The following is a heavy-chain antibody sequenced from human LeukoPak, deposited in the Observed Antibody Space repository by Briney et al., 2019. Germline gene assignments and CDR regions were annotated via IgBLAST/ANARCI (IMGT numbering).Heavy chain of an antibody. CDR3: AREEEGGTFDY. CDR1: GYTFTNYY. J-gene: IGHJ4*01. V-gene: IGHV1-46*01. Sequence: ASVKVSCKPSGYTFTNYYMRWVRQAPGQGLEWMGIIRHSGGTIYAQKFQGRVAMTGDTSTSTVYMELSSLRSEDTALYYCAREEEGGTFDYWGQGTLVTVSS. D-gene: IGHD3-16*01. CDR2: IRHSGGT.